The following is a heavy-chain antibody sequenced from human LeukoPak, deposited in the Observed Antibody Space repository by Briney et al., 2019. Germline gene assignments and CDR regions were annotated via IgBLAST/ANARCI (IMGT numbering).Heavy chain of an antibody. Sequence: SETLSLTCAVYGGSFSGYYWSWIRQPPGKGLEWIGEINHSGSTNYNPSLKSRVTISVDTSKNQLSLKLSSVTAADTAVYYCARGVGLTQGGAFDYWGQGTLVTVSS. J-gene: IGHJ4*02. V-gene: IGHV4-34*01. D-gene: IGHD3-16*01. CDR1: GGSFSGYY. CDR2: INHSGST. CDR3: ARGVGLTQGGAFDY.